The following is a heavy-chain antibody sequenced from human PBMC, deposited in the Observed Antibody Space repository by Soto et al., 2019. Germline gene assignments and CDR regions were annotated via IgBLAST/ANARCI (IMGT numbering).Heavy chain of an antibody. CDR2: ISGSGGST. V-gene: IGHV3-23*01. CDR3: AKSREAVAGSNWFDP. D-gene: IGHD6-19*01. J-gene: IGHJ5*02. Sequence: GGSLRLSCADSGFTFSSYAMSWVRQAPGKGLEWVSAISGSGGSTYYADSVKGRFTISRDNSKNTLYLQMNSLRAEDTAVYYCAKSREAVAGSNWFDPWGQGTLVTVSS. CDR1: GFTFSSYA.